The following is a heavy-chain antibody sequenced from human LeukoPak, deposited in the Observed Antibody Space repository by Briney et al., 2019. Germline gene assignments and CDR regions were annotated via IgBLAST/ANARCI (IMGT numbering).Heavy chain of an antibody. J-gene: IGHJ4*02. CDR1: GYTFTSYY. Sequence: GASVKVSCKASGYTFTSYYMHWVRQAPGQGLVWMGIINPSGGSTSYAQKFQGRVTMTRDTSTSTVYMELSSLRSEDTAVYYCARSLFSNHEDYWGQGTLVTVSS. CDR2: INPSGGST. CDR3: ARSLFSNHEDY. D-gene: IGHD4-4*01. V-gene: IGHV1-46*01.